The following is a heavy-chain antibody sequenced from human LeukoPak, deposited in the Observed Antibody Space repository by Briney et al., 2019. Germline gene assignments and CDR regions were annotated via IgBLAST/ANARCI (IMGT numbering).Heavy chain of an antibody. J-gene: IGHJ4*02. CDR3: AKAMFRTIAVAGTACFDY. Sequence: GGSLRLSCAASGFTFSSYGMHWVRQAPGKGLEWVAVISYDGSNKYYADSVKGRFTISRDNSKNTLYLQMNSLRAEDTAVYYCAKAMFRTIAVAGTACFDYWGQGTLVTVSS. D-gene: IGHD6-19*01. CDR2: ISYDGSNK. CDR1: GFTFSSYG. V-gene: IGHV3-30*18.